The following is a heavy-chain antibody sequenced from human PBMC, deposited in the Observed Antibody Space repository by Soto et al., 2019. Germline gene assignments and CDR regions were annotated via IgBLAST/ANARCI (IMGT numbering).Heavy chain of an antibody. CDR1: GFTFSDYY. CDR2: ISSSGSTI. V-gene: IGHV3-11*01. CDR3: ARDQRYRDVAIDPKIDD. J-gene: IGHJ4*02. Sequence: PGRSLRLSCAASGFTFSDYYMSWIRQVPGTGLGWVSYISSSGSTIYYADSVKGRFTISGDNAKNSLYLQMNSLRAEDTAVYYCARDQRYRDVAIDPKIDDWGKGTLVTVSS. D-gene: IGHD4-17*01.